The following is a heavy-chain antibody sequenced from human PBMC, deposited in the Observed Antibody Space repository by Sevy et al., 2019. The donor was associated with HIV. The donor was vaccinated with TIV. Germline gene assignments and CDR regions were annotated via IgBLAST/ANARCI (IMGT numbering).Heavy chain of an antibody. V-gene: IGHV3-48*01. CDR2: ISSSSSTI. CDR3: ARAYSSWFGTVHY. Sequence: GGSLRLSCAASGFTFSSYSMNWVRQAPGKGLEWISYISSSSSTIYYADSVKGRFTTSRDNPKNTLFLQVNSLRPEDTAVYYCARAYSSWFGTVHYWGQGTLVTVSS. CDR1: GFTFSSYS. J-gene: IGHJ4*02. D-gene: IGHD6-13*01.